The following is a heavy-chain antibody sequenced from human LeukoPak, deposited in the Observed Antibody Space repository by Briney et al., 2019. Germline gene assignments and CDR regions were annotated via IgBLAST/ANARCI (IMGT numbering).Heavy chain of an antibody. CDR1: GYSFTNCW. Sequence: GESLKISCKGSGYSFTNCWIGWVRQMPGKGLEWMGIIYPGDSDTRYIPSFQGQVTISADKSINTAYLQWSSLKASDTAMYYCARRVDSYWFFDYWGQGTLVTVSS. CDR2: IYPGDSDT. V-gene: IGHV5-51*01. D-gene: IGHD1-26*01. J-gene: IGHJ4*02. CDR3: ARRVDSYWFFDY.